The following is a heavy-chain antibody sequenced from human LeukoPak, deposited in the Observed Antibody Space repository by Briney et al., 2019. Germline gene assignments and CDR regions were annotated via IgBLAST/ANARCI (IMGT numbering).Heavy chain of an antibody. D-gene: IGHD2/OR15-2a*01. Sequence: GGSLRLSCVASGYPFSSYSMNWIRQAPGEGLEWVSYISVSGGVRSYADSVKGRFTISRDDARNSLYLQMNSLKDEDTAVYYCARDRGYFYDQLDYWGQGTLVTVSS. J-gene: IGHJ4*02. CDR1: GYPFSSYS. CDR2: ISVSGGVR. V-gene: IGHV3-48*02. CDR3: ARDRGYFYDQLDY.